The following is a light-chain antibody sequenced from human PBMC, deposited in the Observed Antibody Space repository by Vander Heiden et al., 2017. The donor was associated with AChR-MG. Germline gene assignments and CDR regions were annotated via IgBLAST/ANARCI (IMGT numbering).Light chain of an antibody. CDR2: EVS. V-gene: IGLV2-14*01. J-gene: IGLJ2*01. CDR1: SSDVGGYNY. Sequence: QSALTQPASVSGSPGQSITISCTGPSSDVGGYNYVSWYQQHPGKAHKLMIYEVSNRPSGVSNRFSGSKSGNTASLTISGLQAEDEADYYCSSYTSSSTLFGGGTKLTVL. CDR3: SSYTSSSTL.